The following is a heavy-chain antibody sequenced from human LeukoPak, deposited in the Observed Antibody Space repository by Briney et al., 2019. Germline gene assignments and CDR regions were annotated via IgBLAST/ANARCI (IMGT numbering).Heavy chain of an antibody. CDR2: ISGSGGST. CDR3: ARKRWLQLVDY. Sequence: GGSLRLSCAASGFTFSSYAMSCVRQAPGKGLEWGSAISGSGGSTYYADSVKGRFTISRDNSKNTLYLQMNSLRAEDTAVYYCARKRWLQLVDYWGQGTLVTVSS. J-gene: IGHJ4*02. CDR1: GFTFSSYA. D-gene: IGHD5-24*01. V-gene: IGHV3-23*01.